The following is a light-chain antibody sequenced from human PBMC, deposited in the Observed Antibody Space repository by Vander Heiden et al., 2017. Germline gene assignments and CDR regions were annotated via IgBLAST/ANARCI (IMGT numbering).Light chain of an antibody. CDR2: GAS. J-gene: IGKJ4*01. CDR1: QSVSSY. CDR3: QQRSNWPLT. V-gene: IGKV3-11*01. Sequence: EIVLTQSPATLSLSPGERATHFCRASQSVSSYLAWYQQKPGQAPRLLIYGASNRAAGIPARFSGSGSGTDFTLTISSLEPEDFAVYYCQQRSNWPLTFGGGTKVEIK.